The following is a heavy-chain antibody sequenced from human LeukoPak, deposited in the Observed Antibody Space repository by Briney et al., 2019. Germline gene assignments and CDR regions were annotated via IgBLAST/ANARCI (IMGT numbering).Heavy chain of an antibody. V-gene: IGHV3-33*01. CDR3: GRDRTDKHFIDY. D-gene: IGHD3-9*01. J-gene: IGHJ4*02. CDR2: IWSDGSGK. CDR1: GFTFSTYG. Sequence: PGGSLRLSCAASGFTFSTYGMHWVRQAPGQGLQWVAVIWSDGSGKHHADSVKGRFTISRDNSKKTLYLQMSGLRIEDTAVYYCGRDRTDKHFIDYWGQGTLVTVSS.